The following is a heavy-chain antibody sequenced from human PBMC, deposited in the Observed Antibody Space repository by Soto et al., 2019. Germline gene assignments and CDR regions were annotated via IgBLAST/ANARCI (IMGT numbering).Heavy chain of an antibody. D-gene: IGHD2-21*01. Sequence: QMQLVQSGPEVKKPGTSVKVSCKASGFTFTSSAVQWVRQARGQRLEWIGWIVVGSGNTNYAQKFQERVTITRDMSTSTAYMELSSLRSEDTAVYYCAAELRDCYNYDYYYYYGMDVCGQGTTVTVSS. CDR3: AAELRDCYNYDYYYYYGMDV. V-gene: IGHV1-58*01. J-gene: IGHJ6*02. CDR1: GFTFTSSA. CDR2: IVVGSGNT.